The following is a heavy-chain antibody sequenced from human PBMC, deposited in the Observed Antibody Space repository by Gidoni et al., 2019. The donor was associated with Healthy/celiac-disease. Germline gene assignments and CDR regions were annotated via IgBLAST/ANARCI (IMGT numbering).Heavy chain of an antibody. V-gene: IGHV3-30-3*01. CDR3: ARDPTVTDDAFDI. Sequence: QVQLVESGGGVVQPGRSLRLSCADSGFTFSSYAMHWVRQAPGKGLEWVAVISYDGSNKYYADSVKGRFTISRDNSKNTLYLQMNSLRAEDTAVYYCARDPTVTDDAFDIWGQGTMVTVSS. J-gene: IGHJ3*02. D-gene: IGHD4-17*01. CDR2: ISYDGSNK. CDR1: GFTFSSYA.